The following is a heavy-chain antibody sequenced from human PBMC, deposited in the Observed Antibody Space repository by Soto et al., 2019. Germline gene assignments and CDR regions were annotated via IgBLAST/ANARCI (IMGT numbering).Heavy chain of an antibody. CDR2: INPSGDST. J-gene: IGHJ1*01. CDR3: ASQDQLDYSGNSSPYFQH. CDR1: GYTLTRYY. D-gene: IGHD4-4*01. Sequence: GASVKVSCKASGYTLTRYYMHWVRQAPGQGLEWMGIINPSGDSTRYAQNFQGRVTMTRDTSTSTVYMELSSLRSEDTAVYYCASQDQLDYSGNSSPYFQHWGQGTLVTVSS. V-gene: IGHV1-46*01.